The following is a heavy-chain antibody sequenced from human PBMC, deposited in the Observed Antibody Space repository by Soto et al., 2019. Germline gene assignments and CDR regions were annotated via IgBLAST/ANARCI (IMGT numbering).Heavy chain of an antibody. CDR2: IYYSGST. J-gene: IGHJ5*02. CDR1: GGSISSSGYY. CDR3: ARRSTYYYDSSGYYWKWFDP. Sequence: PSETLSLTCSVSGGSISSSGYYWGWIRQPPGKGLEWIGSIYYSGSTYYNPSLKSRVTISVDTSKNQFSLKLSSVTAADTAVYYCARRSTYYYDSSGYYWKWFDPWGQGTLVTVSS. V-gene: IGHV4-39*01. D-gene: IGHD3-22*01.